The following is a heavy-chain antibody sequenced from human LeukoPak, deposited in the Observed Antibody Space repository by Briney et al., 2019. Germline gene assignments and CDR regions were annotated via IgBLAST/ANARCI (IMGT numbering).Heavy chain of an antibody. CDR2: ISSSSSYI. D-gene: IGHD6-19*01. J-gene: IGHJ4*02. CDR1: GLTFSSYS. Sequence: GGSLRLSCAASGLTFSSYSMNWVRQAPGKGLEWVSSISSSSSYIYYADSVKGRFTISRDNAKNSLYLQINSLRAEDTALYYCARESEQWLAFDNWGQGTLVTVST. CDR3: ARESEQWLAFDN. V-gene: IGHV3-21*01.